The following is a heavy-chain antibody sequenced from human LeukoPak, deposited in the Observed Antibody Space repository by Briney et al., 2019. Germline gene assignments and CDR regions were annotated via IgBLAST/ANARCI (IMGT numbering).Heavy chain of an antibody. CDR3: ARMKYGDSHFDY. Sequence: GGSLRLSCAASGFTFSSYCMSWVRQAPGKGLEWVADIKQDGSEKYYVDSVKGRFTISRDNAKNSLYLQMNSLRAEDTAVYYCARMKYGDSHFDYWGQGTLVTVSP. J-gene: IGHJ4*02. D-gene: IGHD4-17*01. CDR1: GFTFSSYC. V-gene: IGHV3-7*03. CDR2: IKQDGSEK.